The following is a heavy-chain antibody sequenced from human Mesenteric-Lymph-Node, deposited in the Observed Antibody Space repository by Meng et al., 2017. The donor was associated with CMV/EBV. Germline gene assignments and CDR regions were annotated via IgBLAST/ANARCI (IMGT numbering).Heavy chain of an antibody. CDR1: GASISSGDYY. CDR3: ANNVPRNYFDY. J-gene: IGHJ4*02. V-gene: IGHV4-31*03. Sequence: TVSGASISSGDYYWSWIRQLPGKGLEWIGYIYYRGTTYYNPSLKSRVTISVDKSKNQFSLKLSSVTAADTAVYYCANNVPRNYFDYWGQGSLVTVSS. D-gene: IGHD1-14*01. CDR2: IYYRGTT.